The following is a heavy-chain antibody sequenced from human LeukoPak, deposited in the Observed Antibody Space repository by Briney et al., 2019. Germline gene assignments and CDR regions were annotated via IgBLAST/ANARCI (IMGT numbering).Heavy chain of an antibody. CDR3: ARDTYYYGSGSYFYFDY. CDR1: GGSISSYY. V-gene: IGHV4-4*07. Sequence: SETLSLTCTVSGGSISSYYWSWIRQPAGKGLEWIGRIYTSGSTSYNPSLKSRVTMSVDTSKNQFSLKLSSVTAADTAVYYCARDTYYYGSGSYFYFDYWGQGTLVTVSS. CDR2: IYTSGST. J-gene: IGHJ4*02. D-gene: IGHD3-10*01.